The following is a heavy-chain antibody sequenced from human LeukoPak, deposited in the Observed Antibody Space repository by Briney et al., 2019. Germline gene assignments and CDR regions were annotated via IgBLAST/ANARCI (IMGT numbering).Heavy chain of an antibody. V-gene: IGHV4-59*01. Sequence: KPSETLSLTCTVSGGSISNFFWNWLRQPPGKGLESIGYIYYSGSSNYNPSLESLVTISLDTSKNQSSLRLSSVTAADTAVYYCARFPGSAEYRHYYYMDVWGKGTTVTVSS. D-gene: IGHD2-15*01. CDR1: GGSISNFF. J-gene: IGHJ6*03. CDR2: IYYSGSS. CDR3: ARFPGSAEYRHYYYMDV.